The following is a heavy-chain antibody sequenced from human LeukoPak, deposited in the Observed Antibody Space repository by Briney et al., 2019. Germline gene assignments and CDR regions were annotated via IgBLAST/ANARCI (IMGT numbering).Heavy chain of an antibody. D-gene: IGHD4-23*01. CDR3: ARRHTVVTPVDY. CDR1: GFTFSTYG. Sequence: GGSLRLSCAASGFTFSTYGMHWVRQAPGKGLEWVAVISYDGSNKYYADSVKGRFTISRDNAKNSLYLQMNSLRAEDTAVYYCARRHTVVTPVDYWGQGTLVTVSS. V-gene: IGHV3-30*03. CDR2: ISYDGSNK. J-gene: IGHJ4*02.